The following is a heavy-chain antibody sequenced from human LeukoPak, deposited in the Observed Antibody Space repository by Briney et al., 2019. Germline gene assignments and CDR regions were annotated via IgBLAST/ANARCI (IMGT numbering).Heavy chain of an antibody. CDR3: ARDVYFSGGSYPVHDAFDI. Sequence: ASVKVSCKASGYTFTSYDINWVRQATGQGLEWMGWMNPNSGNTGYAQKFQGRVTMTRNTSISTAYMELSSLRSEDTAVYYCARDVYFSGGSYPVHDAFDIWGQGTMVTVS. CDR2: MNPNSGNT. CDR1: GYTFTSYD. D-gene: IGHD1-26*01. V-gene: IGHV1-8*01. J-gene: IGHJ3*02.